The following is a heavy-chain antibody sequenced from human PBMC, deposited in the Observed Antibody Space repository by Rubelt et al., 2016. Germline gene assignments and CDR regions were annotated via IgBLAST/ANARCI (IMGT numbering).Heavy chain of an antibody. CDR2: IYYSGGT. Sequence: QVQLQESGPGLVKSSETLSLTCTVSGYSISSGHYWGWIRQPPGKGLEWIGYIYYSGGTNYNPSLKSRITISPDTSKNQFSLKLNSVTAAYTAVYYCARIGGSTIPLSAFDIWGQGTMVTVSS. CDR1: GYSISSGHY. J-gene: IGHJ3*02. V-gene: IGHV4-38-2*02. D-gene: IGHD3-9*01. CDR3: ARIGGSTIPLSAFDI.